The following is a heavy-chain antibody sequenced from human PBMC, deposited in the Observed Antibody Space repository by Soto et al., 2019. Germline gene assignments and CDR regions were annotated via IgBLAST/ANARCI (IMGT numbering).Heavy chain of an antibody. D-gene: IGHD6-6*01. CDR2: IRQDGSEK. J-gene: IGHJ5*02. V-gene: IGHV3-7*03. Sequence: PGGSLRLSCAASGFSFSRYWMSWVRQAPGKGLEWVADIRQDGSEKDYVDSVRGRFTISRDNAKNSLYLQLNSLRAEDTAVYYCARQLAMRARFDPWGQGTLVTVSS. CDR3: ARQLAMRARFDP. CDR1: GFSFSRYW.